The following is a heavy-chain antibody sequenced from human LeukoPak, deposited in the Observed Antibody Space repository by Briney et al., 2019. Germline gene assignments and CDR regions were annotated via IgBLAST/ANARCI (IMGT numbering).Heavy chain of an antibody. D-gene: IGHD6-19*01. J-gene: IGHJ4*02. Sequence: GASVKVSCEASGYDFTSVGITWVRQAPGQGLEWMGWISPYNGNTRYVQKLQGRVTMTTDTSTSTAYMELRSLRFDDTAVYYCARAGSGSGWYFDCWGQGTLVTVSA. V-gene: IGHV1-18*01. CDR2: ISPYNGNT. CDR1: GYDFTSVG. CDR3: ARAGSGSGWYFDC.